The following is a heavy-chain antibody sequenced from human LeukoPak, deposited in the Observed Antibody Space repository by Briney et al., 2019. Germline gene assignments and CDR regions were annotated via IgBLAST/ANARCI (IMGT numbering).Heavy chain of an antibody. J-gene: IGHJ4*02. Sequence: PGGSLTLSSAASGFPFSSYAMSWVRQAPGKGLEGVSDISGSGGSTYYADSVKGRFTISRDNSKNTLYLQMNSLRAEDTAVYYCAKTDGWGWGQGTLVTVSS. V-gene: IGHV3-23*01. CDR2: ISGSGGST. CDR1: GFPFSSYA. CDR3: AKTDGWG. D-gene: IGHD7-27*01.